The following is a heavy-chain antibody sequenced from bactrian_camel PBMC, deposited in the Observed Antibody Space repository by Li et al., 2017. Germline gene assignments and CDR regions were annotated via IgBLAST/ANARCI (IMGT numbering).Heavy chain of an antibody. V-gene: IGHV3S53*01. D-gene: IGHD2*01. CDR2: TEGEYTGIE. CDR1: GSGYISGSYC. Sequence: HVQLVESGGGSVQSGGSLRLSCAASGSGYISGSYCLGWFRQVPGKKREGIAVTEGEYTGIENYADSVRGRFRIFRDGTKMTLYLQMNNLKPEDTATYYCAAAQRGGYCAPKWPTYWGHGTQVTVS. J-gene: IGHJ4*01. CDR3: AAAQRGGYCAPKWPTY.